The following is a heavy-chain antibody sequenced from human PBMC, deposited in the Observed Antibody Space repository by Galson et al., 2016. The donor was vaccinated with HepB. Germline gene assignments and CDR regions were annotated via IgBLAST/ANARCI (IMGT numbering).Heavy chain of an antibody. CDR2: ISSSTSTM. CDR1: GFTFSTYS. V-gene: IGHV3-48*04. J-gene: IGHJ4*02. CDR3: ARVGWYGDGHPFPY. D-gene: IGHD6-19*01. Sequence: SLRLSCAASGFTFSTYSMNWVRQAPGKGLEWLSYISSSTSTMYYADSVKGRFTISRDNAKNSLYLQMNSLRAEDTAVYYCARVGWYGDGHPFPYWGQGTLVTVSS.